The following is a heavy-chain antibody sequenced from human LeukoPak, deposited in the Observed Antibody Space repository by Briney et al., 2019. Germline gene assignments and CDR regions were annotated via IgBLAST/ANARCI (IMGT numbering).Heavy chain of an antibody. CDR2: ISAYNGNT. J-gene: IGHJ4*02. V-gene: IGHV1-18*04. Sequence: ASVKVSCKASGYTFTGYYMHWVRQAPGQGLEWMGWISAYNGNTNYAQKLQGRVTMTTDTSTSTAYMELRSLRSDDTAVYYCARELNWRPNDYWGQGTLVTVSS. CDR3: ARELNWRPNDY. CDR1: GYTFTGYY. D-gene: IGHD1-1*01.